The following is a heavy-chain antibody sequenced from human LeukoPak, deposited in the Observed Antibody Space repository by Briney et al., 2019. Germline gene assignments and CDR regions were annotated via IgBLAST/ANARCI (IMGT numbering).Heavy chain of an antibody. Sequence: PGGSLRLSCEASGFTFSNYSMNRVRQAPGKGLEWVSYIRSSSSTIYYADSVKGRFTISRDNAKNSLYLQMNSLRAEDTAVYYCARAKRNGFDIWGQGTMVTVSS. CDR3: ARAKRNGFDI. V-gene: IGHV3-48*01. CDR1: GFTFSNYS. J-gene: IGHJ3*02. CDR2: IRSSSSTI.